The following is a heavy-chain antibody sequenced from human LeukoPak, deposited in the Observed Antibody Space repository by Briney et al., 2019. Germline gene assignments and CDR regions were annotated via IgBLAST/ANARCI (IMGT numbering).Heavy chain of an antibody. CDR3: AKGTAAGPYCYYYYGMDV. J-gene: IGHJ6*02. D-gene: IGHD6-13*01. CDR2: ISGDGGST. Sequence: PGGSLRLSCAASGLTFDDYAMHCVRQAPGKGLEWVSLISGDGGSTYYADSVKGRFTISRDNSKNSLYLQMNSLRTEDTALYYCAKGTAAGPYCYYYYGMDVWGQGTTVTVSS. V-gene: IGHV3-43*02. CDR1: GLTFDDYA.